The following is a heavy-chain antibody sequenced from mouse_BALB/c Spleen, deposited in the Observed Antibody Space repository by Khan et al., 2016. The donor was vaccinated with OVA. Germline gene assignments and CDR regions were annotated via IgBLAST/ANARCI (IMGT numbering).Heavy chain of an antibody. CDR2: INPTSGYT. V-gene: IGHV1-7*01. CDR1: GYTFTSYW. Sequence: QVQLQQSGAELAKPGASVKMSCTASGYTFTSYWMHWIKQRPGQGLEWIGYINPTSGYTDYNQKFKDKATLTADKSSSPAYMQLSSLTSDDSAVYYCARDRMYYWGQGTALTVSS. J-gene: IGHJ2*01. CDR3: ARDRMYY.